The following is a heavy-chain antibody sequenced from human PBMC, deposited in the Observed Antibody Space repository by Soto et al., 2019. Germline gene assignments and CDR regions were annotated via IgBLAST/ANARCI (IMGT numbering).Heavy chain of an antibody. J-gene: IGHJ4*02. CDR1: GFTVSSNY. CDR3: GRDPPGTGGYFDY. Sequence: GGSLRLSCAASGFTVSSNYMRWVRQDPGKGLEWVSVIYSGGSTYYADSVKCRFTISRDNSKNTLYLQMNSLSAEDTDGYYCGRDPPGTGGYFDYWGQGTLVTVSS. V-gene: IGHV3-53*01. D-gene: IGHD1-26*01. CDR2: IYSGGST.